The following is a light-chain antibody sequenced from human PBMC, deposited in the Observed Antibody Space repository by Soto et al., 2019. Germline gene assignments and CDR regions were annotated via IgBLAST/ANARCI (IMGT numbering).Light chain of an antibody. J-gene: IGKJ2*01. Sequence: DIQMTQSPSTLSASVGDRVTITCRASQSISSWLAWYQQKPGKAPKLLIYKACSLESGVPSRFSGSGSGTEFTLTISSLPPDDFATYYCQQYNSYRYTFGQGTKLEIK. CDR3: QQYNSYRYT. CDR1: QSISSW. V-gene: IGKV1-5*03. CDR2: KAC.